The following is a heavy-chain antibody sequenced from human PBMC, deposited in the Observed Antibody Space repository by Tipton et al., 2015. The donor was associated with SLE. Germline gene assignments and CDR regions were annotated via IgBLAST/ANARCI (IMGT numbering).Heavy chain of an antibody. CDR1: DGSIRSTNYY. V-gene: IGHV4-39*07. D-gene: IGHD3-3*01. Sequence: TLSLTCTVSDGSIRSTNYYWGWIRQPPGKGLEWIGSIFYTGSTYYNPSLKSRVSFSIDTSKHQFSLKLNSVTAADTAVYYCARGPFWSGSWDYWGQGTLVTVSS. CDR2: IFYTGST. CDR3: ARGPFWSGSWDY. J-gene: IGHJ4*02.